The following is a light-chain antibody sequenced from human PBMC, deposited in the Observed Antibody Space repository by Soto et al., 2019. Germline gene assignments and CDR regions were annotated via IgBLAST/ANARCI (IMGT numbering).Light chain of an antibody. J-gene: IGKJ5*01. V-gene: IGKV3-15*01. Sequence: EIVSTQPPSTLSVSPGERATLSCRASQSVNINLAWYQQKPGQAPRLLIYGTSTRATGVPARFSGSGSGTEFTLTISSLQSEDFAVYYCQQYNNWPPITFGQGTRLEIK. CDR3: QQYNNWPPIT. CDR2: GTS. CDR1: QSVNIN.